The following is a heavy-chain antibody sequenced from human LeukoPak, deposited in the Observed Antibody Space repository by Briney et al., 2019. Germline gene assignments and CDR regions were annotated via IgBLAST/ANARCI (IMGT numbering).Heavy chain of an antibody. D-gene: IGHD3-10*01. V-gene: IGHV3-15*01. CDR2: IKSKTDGGTS. CDR1: GFTFTNAW. CDR3: STLWYGA. J-gene: IGHJ5*02. Sequence: KPGGSLRLSCAASGFTFTNAWMYGVRQAPGKGLEWVGRIKSKTDGGTSDYAAPVTGRFTISRDDSKSTLYLEMNSLKTEDTGVYYCSTLWYGAWGQGTLVTVSS.